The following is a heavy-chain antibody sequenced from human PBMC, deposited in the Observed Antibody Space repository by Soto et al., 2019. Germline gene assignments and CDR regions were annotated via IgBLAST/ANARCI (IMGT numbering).Heavy chain of an antibody. J-gene: IGHJ6*02. V-gene: IGHV4-59*01. D-gene: IGHD5-18*01. Sequence: KPSETLSLTCTVSGGSISSYYWSWIRQPPGKGLEWIGYIYYSGSTNYNPSLKSRVTISVDTSKNQFSLKLSSVTAEDTAVYYCARGGATGYSYGYYYYGMDVCGQGTTVAVYS. CDR2: IYYSGST. CDR3: ARGGATGYSYGYYYYGMDV. CDR1: GGSISSYY.